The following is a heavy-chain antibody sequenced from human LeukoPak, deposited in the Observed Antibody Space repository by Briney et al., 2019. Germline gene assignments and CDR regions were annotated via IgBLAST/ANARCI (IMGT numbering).Heavy chain of an antibody. V-gene: IGHV1-8*01. CDR3: ARAFGWLNAFDI. D-gene: IGHD3-9*01. J-gene: IGHJ3*02. Sequence: AASVKVSCKASGYTFTSYDINWVRQATGQGLEWMGWLNSNSGNTGYAQKFQGRVTMTRNTSISTAYMELSSLRSEDTAVYYCARAFGWLNAFDIWGQGTMVTISS. CDR1: GYTFTSYD. CDR2: LNSNSGNT.